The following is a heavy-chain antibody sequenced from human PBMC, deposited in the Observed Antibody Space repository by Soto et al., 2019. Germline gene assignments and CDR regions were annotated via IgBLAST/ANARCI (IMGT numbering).Heavy chain of an antibody. Sequence: PGGSLRLSCAASGFTFSSYSMNWVRQAPGEGLEWVSSISSSSSYIYYADSVKGRFTISRDNAKNSLYLQMNSLRAEDTAVYYCARDISLSSGYSYGYTVDYWGQGTLVTVSS. CDR1: GFTFSSYS. CDR3: ARDISLSSGYSYGYTVDY. CDR2: ISSSSSYI. V-gene: IGHV3-21*01. D-gene: IGHD5-18*01. J-gene: IGHJ4*02.